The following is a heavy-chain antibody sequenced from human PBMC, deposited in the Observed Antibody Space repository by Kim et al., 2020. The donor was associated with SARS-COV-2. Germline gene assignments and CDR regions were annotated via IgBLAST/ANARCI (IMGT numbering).Heavy chain of an antibody. CDR3: ARDHSADDYGDPATSVGP. CDR1: GFTFSSYS. Sequence: GGSLRLSCAASGFTFSSYSMNWVRQAPGRGLEWVSYISSSSSTIYYADSVKGRFTISRDNAKNSLYLQMNSLRAEDTAVYYCARDHSADDYGDPATSVGPWGQENLVT. V-gene: IGHV3-48*04. D-gene: IGHD4-17*01. CDR2: ISSSSSTI. J-gene: IGHJ5*02.